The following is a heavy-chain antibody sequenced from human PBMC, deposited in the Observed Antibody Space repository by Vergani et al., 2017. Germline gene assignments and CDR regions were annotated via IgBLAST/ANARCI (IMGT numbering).Heavy chain of an antibody. CDR1: GFTFSSYS. V-gene: IGHV3-48*01. D-gene: IGHD2-21*01. CDR2: ISSSSSTI. CDR3: ARGDXGTKLANYYYYMDV. J-gene: IGHJ6*03. Sequence: EVQLVESGGGLVQPGGSLRLSCAASGFTFSSYSMNWVRQAPGKGLEWVSYISSSSSTIYYADSVKGRFTISRDNAKNSLYLQMNSLRAEDTAVYYCARGDXGTKLANYYYYMDVWGKGTTVTVSS.